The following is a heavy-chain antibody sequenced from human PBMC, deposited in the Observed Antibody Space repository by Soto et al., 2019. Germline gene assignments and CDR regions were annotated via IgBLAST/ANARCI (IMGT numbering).Heavy chain of an antibody. J-gene: IGHJ4*02. CDR1: GYTLTELS. D-gene: IGHD3-16*02. CDR3: ATAADHYDYVWGSYRSPRYFDY. Sequence: GASVKVSCKVSGYTLTELSMHCVRQAPGKGLEWMGGFDPEDGETIYAQKFQGRVTMTEDTSTDTAYMELSSLRSEDTAVYYCATAADHYDYVWGSYRSPRYFDYWGQGTLVTVSS. V-gene: IGHV1-24*01. CDR2: FDPEDGET.